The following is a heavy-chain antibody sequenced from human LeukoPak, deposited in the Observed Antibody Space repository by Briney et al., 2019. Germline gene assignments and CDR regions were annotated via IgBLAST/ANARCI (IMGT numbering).Heavy chain of an antibody. CDR3: ARLEQNYYYMDV. CDR2: IYYSGST. V-gene: IGHV4-61*10. CDR1: GGSISSGSYY. D-gene: IGHD5-24*01. J-gene: IGHJ6*03. Sequence: SQTLSLTCTVPGGSISSGSYYWSWIRQPAGKGLEWIGYIYYSGSTNYNPSLKSRVTISVDTSKNQFSLKLSSVTAADTAVYYCARLEQNYYYMDVWGKGTTVTVSS.